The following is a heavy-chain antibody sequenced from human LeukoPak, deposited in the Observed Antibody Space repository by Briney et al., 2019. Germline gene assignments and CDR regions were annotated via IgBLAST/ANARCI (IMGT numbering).Heavy chain of an antibody. CDR2: ISYDGSNK. D-gene: IGHD3-10*01. J-gene: IGHJ4*02. V-gene: IGHV3-30*18. CDR3: ANWGADSGSDY. Sequence: PGGSLRLSCAASGFTFSSYGMHWVRQAPGKGLEWVAVISYDGSNKYYADSVKGRFTISRDNSKNTLYLQMNSLRAEDTAVYYCANWGADSGSDYWGQGTLVTVSS. CDR1: GFTFSSYG.